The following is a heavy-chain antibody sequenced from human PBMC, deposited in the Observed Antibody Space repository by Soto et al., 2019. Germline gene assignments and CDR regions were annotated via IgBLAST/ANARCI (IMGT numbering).Heavy chain of an antibody. CDR2: IYTGGST. CDR1: GGSISTYY. V-gene: IGHV4-4*07. J-gene: IGHJ4*02. CDR3: ARVSGNYYGSGSYSLDY. Sequence: PSETLSLTCTVSGGSISTYYWSWIRQPAGKGLEWSGRIYTGGSTNYNPSLKNRVTMSVDTSMNQFSLRLTSVTAADTAVYFGARVSGNYYGSGSYSLDYWGQGTLVTVSS. D-gene: IGHD3-10*01.